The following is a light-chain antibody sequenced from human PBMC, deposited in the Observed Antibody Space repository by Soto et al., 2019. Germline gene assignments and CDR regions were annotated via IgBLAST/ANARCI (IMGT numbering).Light chain of an antibody. Sequence: AIPLTQSPSSLSAYVGVSVSITCRASQGISSALAWYQQKPGRAPKLLIYDASSLEGGVPSRFSGSRSGTDFTLTVSSLQPEDFATYYCQQFDDYPFTFGPGTKVDIK. CDR3: QQFDDYPFT. CDR1: QGISSA. V-gene: IGKV1D-13*01. J-gene: IGKJ3*01. CDR2: DAS.